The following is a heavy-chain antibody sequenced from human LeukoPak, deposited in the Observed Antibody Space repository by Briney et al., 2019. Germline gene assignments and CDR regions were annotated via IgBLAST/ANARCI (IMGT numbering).Heavy chain of an antibody. CDR2: IYYSGST. D-gene: IGHD4-23*01. V-gene: IGHV4-59*01. CDR1: GGSISSYY. J-gene: IGHJ4*02. CDR3: AREYGGNSGDYYFDY. Sequence: PSETLSLTCTVSGGSISSYYWSWIRQPPGKGLEWIGYIYYSGSTNYNPSLKSRVTISVDTSKNQFPLKLSSVTAADTAVYYCAREYGGNSGDYYFDYWGQGTLVTVSS.